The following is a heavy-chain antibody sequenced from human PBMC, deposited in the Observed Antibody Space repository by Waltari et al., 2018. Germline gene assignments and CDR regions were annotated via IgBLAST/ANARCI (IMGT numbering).Heavy chain of an antibody. V-gene: IGHV1-2*07. CDR1: GYTFTGYY. J-gene: IGHJ4*02. D-gene: IGHD6-19*01. CDR2: INPNSGGK. Sequence: QVQLVQSGAEVKKPGASVKVSCKASGYTFTGYYMHWVRQAPGQGLGWRGWINPNSGGKNYAHKFQGRVTMTRDTSISTAYMELSRLRSDDTAVYYCARDGEVQQWLAVDYWGQGTLVTVSS. CDR3: ARDGEVQQWLAVDY.